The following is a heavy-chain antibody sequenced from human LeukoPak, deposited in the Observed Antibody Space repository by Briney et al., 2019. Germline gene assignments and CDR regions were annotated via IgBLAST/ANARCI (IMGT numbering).Heavy chain of an antibody. CDR1: GYTFTSYG. V-gene: IGHV1-18*01. CDR3: ARKIAAAGTGHDAFDI. CDR2: ISAYNGNT. D-gene: IGHD6-13*01. Sequence: ASVKVSCKASGYTFTSYGISWVRQAPGQGLEWMGWISAYNGNTNYAQKLQGRVTMTTDTSTSTAYMELRSLRSEDTAVYYCARKIAAAGTGHDAFDIWGQGTMVTVSS. J-gene: IGHJ3*02.